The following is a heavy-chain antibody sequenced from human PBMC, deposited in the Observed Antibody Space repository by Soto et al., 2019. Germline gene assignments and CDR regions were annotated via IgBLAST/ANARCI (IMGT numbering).Heavy chain of an antibody. D-gene: IGHD3-10*01. V-gene: IGHV6-1*01. CDR2: TYYRSKWYN. CDR3: GREQTRGGDHWYDP. Sequence: QVQLQQSGPGLVKPSQTLSLTCAISGDSVSSNSAAWNWIRQSPSRGLEWLVRTYYRSKWYNDYSVRVKSRISISPNTSKKRFSLQLNSVTREDTAVYYCGREQTRGGDHWYDPWGQGTLVTVSS. CDR1: GDSVSSNSAA. J-gene: IGHJ5*02.